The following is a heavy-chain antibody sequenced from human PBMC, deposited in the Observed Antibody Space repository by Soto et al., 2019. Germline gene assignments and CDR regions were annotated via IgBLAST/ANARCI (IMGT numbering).Heavy chain of an antibody. Sequence: EVQLVESGGGLIQPGGSLRLSCAASGFTVSANYISWVRQAPGKGLEWVSLIYTDGSTYYADSVKGRFTFSRDNSKNTLYLQMDSLRADDTAVYYCARVSSPLPDNWSDPWGQETLVTVSS. D-gene: IGHD6-6*01. J-gene: IGHJ5*02. CDR2: IYTDGST. CDR1: GFTVSANY. CDR3: ARVSSPLPDNWSDP. V-gene: IGHV3-53*01.